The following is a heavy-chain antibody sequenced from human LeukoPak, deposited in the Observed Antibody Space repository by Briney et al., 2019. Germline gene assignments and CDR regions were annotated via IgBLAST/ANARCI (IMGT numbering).Heavy chain of an antibody. V-gene: IGHV1-46*01. CDR1: GYTFTSNY. D-gene: IGHD1-26*01. J-gene: IGHJ5*02. Sequence: ASVKVSCKAFGYTFTSNYMHWVRQAPGQGPEWMGVISPSGGSTTYAQKFQGRVTLTRDMSTSTDYLELSSLRSDDTAVYYCARVTPQVGFDPWGQGTLVTVSS. CDR2: ISPSGGST. CDR3: ARVTPQVGFDP.